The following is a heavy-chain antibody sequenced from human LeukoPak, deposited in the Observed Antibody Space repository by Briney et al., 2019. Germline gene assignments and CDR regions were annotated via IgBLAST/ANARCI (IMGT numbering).Heavy chain of an antibody. CDR3: AHIVVVPAAKDASDI. CDR1: GGTFSSYA. V-gene: IGHV1-69*13. J-gene: IGHJ3*02. D-gene: IGHD2-2*01. Sequence: ASVKVSCKASGGTFSSYAISWVRQAPGQGLEWMGGIIPIFGTANYAQKFQGRVTITADESTSTAYMELSSLRSEDTAVYYCAHIVVVPAAKDASDIWGQGTMVTVSS. CDR2: IIPIFGTA.